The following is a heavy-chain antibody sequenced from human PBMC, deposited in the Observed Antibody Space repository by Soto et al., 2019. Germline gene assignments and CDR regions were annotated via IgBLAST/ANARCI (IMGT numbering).Heavy chain of an antibody. CDR1: GFTFSSYG. CDR2: IWYDGSNK. CDR3: AIDGPVDTAMVIPYYYGMDV. Sequence: GGSLRLSCAASGFTFSSYGMHWVRQAPGKGLEWVAVIWYDGSNKYYADSVKGRFTISRDNSKNTLYLQMNSLRAEDTAVYYFAIDGPVDTAMVIPYYYGMDVWGQGTTVTVSS. D-gene: IGHD5-18*01. J-gene: IGHJ6*02. V-gene: IGHV3-33*01.